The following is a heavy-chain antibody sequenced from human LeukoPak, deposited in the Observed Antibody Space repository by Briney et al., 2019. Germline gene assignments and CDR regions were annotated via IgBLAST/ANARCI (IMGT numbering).Heavy chain of an antibody. Sequence: PSETLSLTCAVSGDSSSSSIYYWGWIRQPPGKGLEWIGEIYHSGSTNYNPSLKSRVTISVDKSKNQFSLKLSSVTAADTAVYYCARDLTGGSNDAFDIWGQGTMVTVSS. CDR1: GDSSSSSIYY. CDR3: ARDLTGGSNDAFDI. J-gene: IGHJ3*02. D-gene: IGHD7-27*01. CDR2: IYHSGST. V-gene: IGHV4-39*07.